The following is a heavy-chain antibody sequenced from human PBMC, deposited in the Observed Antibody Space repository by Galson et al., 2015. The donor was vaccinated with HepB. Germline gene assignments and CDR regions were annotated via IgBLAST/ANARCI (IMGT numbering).Heavy chain of an antibody. D-gene: IGHD4-17*01. Sequence: SLRLSCAASGFTVRTSYMTWVRQAPGKGLEWVSLILSGGTTYYADSVKGRFTISRDNSKSTLYLQMHSLRAEDTAIYYCAGGLDRDYGDSVELEFWGQGTLVTVSS. V-gene: IGHV3-66*01. J-gene: IGHJ4*02. CDR3: AGGLDRDYGDSVELEF. CDR1: GFTVRTSY. CDR2: ILSGGTT.